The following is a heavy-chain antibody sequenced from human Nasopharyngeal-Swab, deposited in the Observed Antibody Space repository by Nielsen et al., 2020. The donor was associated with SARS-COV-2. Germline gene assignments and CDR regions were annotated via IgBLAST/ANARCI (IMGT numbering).Heavy chain of an antibody. CDR3: ARGLSGIVPSPILGLGPYYYYYYMDV. D-gene: IGHD7-27*01. V-gene: IGHV4-34*01. CDR2: ISHSGST. Sequence: TLALTGAVYGGSFSADYWGWIRQPPGRGLEWIGEISHSGSTNYNPSLKSRATISVDPSKNQFSLRLSSVTAADTAVYYCARGLSGIVPSPILGLGPYYYYYYMDVWGKGTTVTVSS. J-gene: IGHJ6*03. CDR1: GGSFSADY.